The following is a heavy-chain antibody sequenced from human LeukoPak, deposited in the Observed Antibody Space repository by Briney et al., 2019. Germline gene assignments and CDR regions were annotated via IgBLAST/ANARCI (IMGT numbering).Heavy chain of an antibody. Sequence: ASVKVSCKASGYTFTGYYMHWVRQAPGQGLEWMGWMNPNSGNTGYAQKFQGRVTMTRNTSISTAYMELSSLRSEDTAVYYCARGGYYDILTGYYYMDVWGKGTTVTISS. CDR2: MNPNSGNT. CDR1: GYTFTGYY. D-gene: IGHD3-9*01. CDR3: ARGGYYDILTGYYYMDV. J-gene: IGHJ6*03. V-gene: IGHV1-8*02.